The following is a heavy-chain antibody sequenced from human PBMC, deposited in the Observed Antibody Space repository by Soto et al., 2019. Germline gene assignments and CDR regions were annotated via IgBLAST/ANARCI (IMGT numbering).Heavy chain of an antibody. J-gene: IGHJ4*02. V-gene: IGHV6-1*01. CDR3: ARDSPGYGDYVLFAY. Sequence: PSQTLSLTCAISGDSVSSNSAAWNWIRQSPSRGLEWLGRTYYRSKWYNDYAVSVKSRITINPDTSKNKISLQLNSVTPENTAEDYCARDSPGYGDYVLFAYGAQGTLATV. CDR2: TYYRSKWYN. CDR1: GDSVSSNSAA. D-gene: IGHD4-17*01.